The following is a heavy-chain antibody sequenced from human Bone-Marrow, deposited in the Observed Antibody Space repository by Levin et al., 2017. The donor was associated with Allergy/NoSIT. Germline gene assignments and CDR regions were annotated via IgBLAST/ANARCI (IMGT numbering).Heavy chain of an antibody. V-gene: IGHV3-74*01. CDR2: IDNDGSIT. J-gene: IGHJ4*02. Sequence: GGSLRLSCAVSGFRFRDYWMHWVRQVPGKGLVWVSRIDNDGSITDYAHTVEGRFSIPRDNAKNMLYLEMNGLRDDDSAVYFCGRDLGGAGSNWGPGTLVTVSS. CDR1: GFRFRDYW. CDR3: GRDLGGAGSN. D-gene: IGHD3-16*01.